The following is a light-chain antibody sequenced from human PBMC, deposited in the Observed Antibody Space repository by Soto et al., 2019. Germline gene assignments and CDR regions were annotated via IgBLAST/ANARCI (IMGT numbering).Light chain of an antibody. J-gene: IGKJ4*01. CDR3: QKNNSALLT. Sequence: DIQMTQSPSSLSASVGDRVTITCRARQGISNYLAWYQHKPGKVHKLLIYAASTLQSGVPSQFSGSGSGTDFTLTISSLQPEDVATYYCQKNNSALLTFGGGNKVEIK. CDR1: QGISNY. CDR2: AAS. V-gene: IGKV1-27*01.